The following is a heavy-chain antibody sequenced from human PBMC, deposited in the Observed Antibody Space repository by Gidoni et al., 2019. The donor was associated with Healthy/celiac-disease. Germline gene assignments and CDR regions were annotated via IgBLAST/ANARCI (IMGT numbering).Heavy chain of an antibody. CDR3: ARTYDSSGYYYGDDAFDI. D-gene: IGHD3-22*01. CDR1: GFTFSSYA. V-gene: IGHV3-30-3*01. Sequence: QVQLVESGGGVVQPGRSLRLSCAAAGFTFSSYAMHWVRQAPGKGLEWVAVISYDGSNKYYADSVKGRFTISRDNSKNTLYLQMNSLRAEDTAVYYCARTYDSSGYYYGDDAFDIWGQGTMVTVSS. CDR2: ISYDGSNK. J-gene: IGHJ3*02.